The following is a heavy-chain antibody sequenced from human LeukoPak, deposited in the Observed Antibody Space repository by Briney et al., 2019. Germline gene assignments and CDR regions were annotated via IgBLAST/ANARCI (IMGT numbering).Heavy chain of an antibody. D-gene: IGHD5-18*01. Sequence: QPGGSLRLSCAASGFTFSSYGMHWVRQAPGKGLEWVAFIRYDGSNKYYADSVKGRFTISRDNSKNTLYLQVNSLRAEDTAVYYCAKGYSYGYYYYYYYMDVWGKGTAVTVSS. CDR1: GFTFSSYG. CDR3: AKGYSYGYYYYYYYMDV. CDR2: IRYDGSNK. J-gene: IGHJ6*03. V-gene: IGHV3-30*02.